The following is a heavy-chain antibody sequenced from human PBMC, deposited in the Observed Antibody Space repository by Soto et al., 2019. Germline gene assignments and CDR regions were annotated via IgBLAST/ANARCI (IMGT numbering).Heavy chain of an antibody. CDR3: ARDLLRYRSTMAV. D-gene: IGHD2-2*01. CDR2: IWYDGSNK. CDR1: GFTFSSYG. V-gene: IGHV3-33*01. J-gene: IGHJ6*02. Sequence: PGGSLRLSCAASGFTFSSYGMHWVRQAPGKGLEWVAVIWYDGSNKYYADSVKGRFTISRDNSKNTLYLQMNSLRAEDTAVYYCARDLLRYRSTMAVWGQGTTVTVS.